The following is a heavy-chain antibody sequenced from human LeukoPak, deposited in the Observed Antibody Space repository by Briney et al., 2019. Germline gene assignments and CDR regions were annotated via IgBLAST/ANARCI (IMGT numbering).Heavy chain of an antibody. V-gene: IGHV3-21*06. Sequence: GGSLRLSCTASGLTFSTSGFNWVRQAPGKGLEWVASIGPTGSDRYHAGSIKGRFTISRDKANNFLYLQMNSLRAEDTAVYYCATETNGRHYDYWGQGTLLTVSS. CDR1: GLTFSTSG. CDR2: IGPTGSDR. D-gene: IGHD1-14*01. J-gene: IGHJ4*02. CDR3: ATETNGRHYDY.